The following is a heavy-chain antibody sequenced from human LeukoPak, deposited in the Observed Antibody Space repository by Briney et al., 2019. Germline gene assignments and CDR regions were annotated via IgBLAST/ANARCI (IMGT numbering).Heavy chain of an antibody. D-gene: IGHD6-13*01. Sequence: PGGSLRLSCAASGFTFSIYSMNWVRQAPGKGLEWVSSITSTSTYIYYADSVKGRFTISRDNAKNSLFLQMNSLRAEDTAVYYCARDFYSSSWYGGYYFDYWGQGTLVTVSS. V-gene: IGHV3-21*01. CDR3: ARDFYSSSWYGGYYFDY. J-gene: IGHJ4*02. CDR1: GFTFSIYS. CDR2: ITSTSTYI.